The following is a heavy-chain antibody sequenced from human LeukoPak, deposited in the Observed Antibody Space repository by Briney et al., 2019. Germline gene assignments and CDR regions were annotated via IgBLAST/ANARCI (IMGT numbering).Heavy chain of an antibody. CDR3: ARGKGVAAILFDY. Sequence: ASVKVSCKASGYTFTSYDSNWVRQATGQGLEWMGWMNPNSGNTGYAQKFQGRVTITRNTSISTADMGLSSLRSEDTAVYYCARGKGVAAILFDYWGQGTLVTVSS. CDR1: GYTFTSYD. J-gene: IGHJ4*02. CDR2: MNPNSGNT. V-gene: IGHV1-8*03. D-gene: IGHD2-15*01.